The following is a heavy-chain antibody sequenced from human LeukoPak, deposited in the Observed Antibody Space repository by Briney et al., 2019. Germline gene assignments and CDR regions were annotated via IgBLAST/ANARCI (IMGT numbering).Heavy chain of an antibody. J-gene: IGHJ4*02. CDR3: ARSPQSRGYSYGYFLGDYFDY. CDR1: GYTFISYG. CDR2: IIPIFGTA. D-gene: IGHD5-18*01. Sequence: GASVKDSCKASGYTFISYGISWVRQAPGQGLEWMGGIIPIFGTANYAQKFQGRVTITADESTSTAYMELSSLRSEDTAVYYCARSPQSRGYSYGYFLGDYFDYWGQGTLVTVSS. V-gene: IGHV1-69*13.